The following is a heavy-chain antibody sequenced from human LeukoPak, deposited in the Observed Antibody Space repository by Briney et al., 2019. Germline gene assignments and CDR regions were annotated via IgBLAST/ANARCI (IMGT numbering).Heavy chain of an antibody. D-gene: IGHD4-17*01. CDR2: IYYSGST. V-gene: IGHV4-59*01. CDR3: ARERTTVTTGAFDI. Sequence: PSETLSLTCTVSGGSISSYYWSWIRQPPGKGLEWIGYIYYSGSTNYNPSLKSRVTISVDTSKNQFSLKLSSVTAADTAVYYCARERTTVTTGAFDIWGQGTMVTVSS. J-gene: IGHJ3*02. CDR1: GGSISSYY.